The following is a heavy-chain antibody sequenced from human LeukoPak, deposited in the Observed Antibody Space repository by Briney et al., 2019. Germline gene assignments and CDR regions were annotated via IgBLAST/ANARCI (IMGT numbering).Heavy chain of an antibody. CDR1: GYSFTSYW. J-gene: IGHJ6*02. CDR2: IYPGDSDT. D-gene: IGHD3-10*01. Sequence: GESLKISCKGSGYSFTSYWIGWVRQMPGKGLEWMGIIYPGDSDTRYRPSFQGQVTISADKSISTAYLQWSSLKASDTAMYYCARGGYYYGSGSYYYYGMDVWGQGTTVTVSS. V-gene: IGHV5-51*01. CDR3: ARGGYYYGSGSYYYYGMDV.